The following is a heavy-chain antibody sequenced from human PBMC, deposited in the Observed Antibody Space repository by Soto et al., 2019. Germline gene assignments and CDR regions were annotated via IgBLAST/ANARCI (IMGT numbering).Heavy chain of an antibody. D-gene: IGHD2-2*02. Sequence: QVQLVQSGAEVKKPGSSVKVSCKASGGTFSSYAISWVRQAPGQGLEWMGGIIPIFGTANYAQKFQGRVTITADESTSTAYMELSSLRSEDTAVYYCARDRRVVVPAAISYYYYGMDVWGQGTTVTVSS. CDR3: ARDRRVVVPAAISYYYYGMDV. CDR2: IIPIFGTA. V-gene: IGHV1-69*01. CDR1: GGTFSSYA. J-gene: IGHJ6*02.